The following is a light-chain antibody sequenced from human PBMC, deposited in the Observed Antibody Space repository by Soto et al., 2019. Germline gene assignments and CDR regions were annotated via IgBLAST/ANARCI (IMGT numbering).Light chain of an antibody. CDR1: SSDFGGYNY. V-gene: IGLV2-8*01. Sequence: QSALTQPPSASGSPGQSVTISCTGTSSDFGGYNYVSWYQQHPGKAPQLVIYGVNKRASGVPDRFSGSKSGNTASLTVSGLQAEDYADYYRSSYGGRNILYVFGPGTKVTVL. J-gene: IGLJ1*01. CDR3: SSYGGRNILYV. CDR2: GVN.